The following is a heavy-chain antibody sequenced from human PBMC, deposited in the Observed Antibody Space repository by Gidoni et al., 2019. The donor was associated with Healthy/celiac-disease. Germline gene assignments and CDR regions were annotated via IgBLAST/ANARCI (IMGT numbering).Heavy chain of an antibody. Sequence: QVQLVQSGAEVKKPGASVKVSCKASGYTFTSYAMHWVRQAPGQRLEWMGWINAGNGNTKYSQKFQGRVTITRDTSASTAYMELSSLRSEDTAVYYCAREGTYYDFWSGSYYYYYMDVWGKGTTVTVSS. D-gene: IGHD3-3*01. CDR2: INAGNGNT. V-gene: IGHV1-3*01. CDR3: AREGTYYDFWSGSYYYYYMDV. CDR1: GYTFTSYA. J-gene: IGHJ6*03.